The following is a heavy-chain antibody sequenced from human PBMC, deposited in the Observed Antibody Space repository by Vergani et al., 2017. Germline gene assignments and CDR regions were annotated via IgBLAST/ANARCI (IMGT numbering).Heavy chain of an antibody. Sequence: EVQLVESGGGLVKPGGSLRLSCAASGFTFSSYSMNWVRQAPGKGLEWVSSIRSRSSSINYADSVKGRFTIARDNAKNARYLELNSLRAEDTAVYYCAREFSLVNSGYDPYYDYGMDDWGQGTTVTVSS. CDR2: IRSRSSSI. CDR1: GFTFSSYS. D-gene: IGHD5-12*01. CDR3: AREFSLVNSGYDPYYDYGMDD. V-gene: IGHV3-21*01. J-gene: IGHJ6*02.